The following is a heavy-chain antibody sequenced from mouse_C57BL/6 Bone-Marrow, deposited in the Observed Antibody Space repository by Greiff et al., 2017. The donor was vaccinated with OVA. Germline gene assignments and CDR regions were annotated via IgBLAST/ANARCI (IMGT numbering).Heavy chain of an antibody. Sequence: QVQLKESGAELVRPGTSVKVSCKASGYAFTNYLIEWVKQRPGQGLEWIGVINPGSGGTNYNEKFKGKATLTADKSSSTAYMQLSSLTSEDSAVYFCARDEGLRRRAWFAYWGQGTLVTVSA. J-gene: IGHJ3*01. CDR2: INPGSGGT. D-gene: IGHD2-4*01. CDR3: ARDEGLRRRAWFAY. CDR1: GYAFTNYL. V-gene: IGHV1-54*01.